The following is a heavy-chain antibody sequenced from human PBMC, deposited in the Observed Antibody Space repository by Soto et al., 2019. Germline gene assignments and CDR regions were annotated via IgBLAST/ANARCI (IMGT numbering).Heavy chain of an antibody. J-gene: IGHJ4*02. Sequence: QVQLVQSGAEVKKPGASVKVSCKASGDTFTDYYIHWVRQAPGQGLEWMGTVNPSGGHTTYAQHFLGRTTMTRETSTSTLYMERTSLTSEDTAVYYCARGGHVVVVTAALDYWGQGTLVTVSS. D-gene: IGHD2-21*02. CDR2: VNPSGGHT. CDR3: ARGGHVVVVTAALDY. V-gene: IGHV1-46*01. CDR1: GDTFTDYY.